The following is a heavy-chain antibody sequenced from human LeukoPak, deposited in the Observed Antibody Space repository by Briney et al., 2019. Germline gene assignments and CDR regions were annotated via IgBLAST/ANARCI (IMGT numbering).Heavy chain of an antibody. CDR3: AALAYSSSWYYGY. Sequence: SETLSLTCTVSGGSISSSSYYWGWIRQPPGKGLEWIGSIYYSGSTYYNPSLKSRVTISVDTSKNQFSLKLSSVTAADTAVYYCAALAYSSSWYYGYWGQGTLVTVSS. J-gene: IGHJ4*02. V-gene: IGHV4-39*07. CDR1: GGSISSSSYY. CDR2: IYYSGST. D-gene: IGHD6-13*01.